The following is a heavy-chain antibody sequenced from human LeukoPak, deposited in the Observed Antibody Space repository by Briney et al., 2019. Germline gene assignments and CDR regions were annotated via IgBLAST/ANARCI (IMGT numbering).Heavy chain of an antibody. D-gene: IGHD6-19*01. Sequence: GGSLRLSCAASGFTFSSYAMSWVRQAPGKGLEWVSAISGSSGSTYYADSVKGRFTISRDNSKNTLYLQMNSLRAEDTAVYYCAKGSGWYGGGDFDYWGQGTLVTVSS. V-gene: IGHV3-23*01. CDR2: ISGSSGST. J-gene: IGHJ4*02. CDR1: GFTFSSYA. CDR3: AKGSGWYGGGDFDY.